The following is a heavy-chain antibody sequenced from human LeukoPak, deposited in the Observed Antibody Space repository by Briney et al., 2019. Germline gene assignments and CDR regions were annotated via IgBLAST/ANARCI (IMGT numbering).Heavy chain of an antibody. Sequence: GGSLRLSCSASGFTLSSYAMSWVRQAPGEGLEWGSAISGSGGSTYYADSVKGRFTISRDNSKNTLYLQMNSLRAEDTAVYYCAKDRGEDYGDYYFDYWGQGTLVTVSS. D-gene: IGHD4-17*01. CDR2: ISGSGGST. J-gene: IGHJ4*02. V-gene: IGHV3-23*01. CDR3: AKDRGEDYGDYYFDY. CDR1: GFTLSSYA.